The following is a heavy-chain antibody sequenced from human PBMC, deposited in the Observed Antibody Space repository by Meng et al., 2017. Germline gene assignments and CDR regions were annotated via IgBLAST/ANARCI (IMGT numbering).Heavy chain of an antibody. J-gene: IGHJ4*02. CDR3: ARDTVEAYCGGDCCPLGY. Sequence: QRRLQRWGAVLSKPSESLSLTCAVYGGFFSGYYWSWIRQPPGKGLEWIGEINHSGSTNYNPSLKSRVTISVDTSKNQFSLKLSSVTAADTAVYYCARDTVEAYCGGDCCPLGYWGQGTLVTVSS. D-gene: IGHD2-21*02. CDR2: INHSGST. V-gene: IGHV4-34*01. CDR1: GGFFSGYY.